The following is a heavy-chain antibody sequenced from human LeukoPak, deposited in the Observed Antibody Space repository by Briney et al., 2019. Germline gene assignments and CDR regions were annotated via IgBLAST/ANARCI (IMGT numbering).Heavy chain of an antibody. D-gene: IGHD5-24*01. J-gene: IGHJ3*02. CDR2: INHSGST. CDR1: GGSFSGYY. V-gene: IGHV4-34*01. Sequence: PSETLSLTCAVSGGSFSGYYWSWIRQPPGKGLEWMWEINHSGSTNYNPSLKSRVTISVDTSKNQFSLKLSTVTAADTAVYYCARVGARWLQLKAFDIWGQGTMVTVSS. CDR3: ARVGARWLQLKAFDI.